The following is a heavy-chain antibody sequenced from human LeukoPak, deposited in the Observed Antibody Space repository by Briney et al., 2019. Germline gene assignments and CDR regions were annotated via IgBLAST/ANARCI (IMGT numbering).Heavy chain of an antibody. V-gene: IGHV3-21*01. CDR2: ITTSSSYI. Sequence: GGSLRLSCAASGFSLGDYSMTWVRQAPGKGLEWVSSITTSSSYIYYADSVKVRFTISRDNAKNSLYLQMTSLRAEDTAVYYCARHRTASDYWGQGTLVTVSS. J-gene: IGHJ4*02. CDR3: ARHRTASDY. D-gene: IGHD3-16*02. CDR1: GFSLGDYS.